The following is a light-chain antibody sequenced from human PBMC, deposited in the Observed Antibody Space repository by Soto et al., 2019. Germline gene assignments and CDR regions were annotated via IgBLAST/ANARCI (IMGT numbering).Light chain of an antibody. J-gene: IGKJ4*01. CDR1: QSXLHNSYXXXY. CDR3: QQSYSSPLT. V-gene: IGKV4-1*01. Sequence: DIVMTQSPDSLAVSLGEXXXXNXXXSQSXLHNSYXXXYLAWYQQKPGHPPKVLIYWASTRESGVPDRFSGSGSGTDFTLTISDLQAEDVAVXYCQQSYSSPLTFGGGTKVEIK. CDR2: WAS.